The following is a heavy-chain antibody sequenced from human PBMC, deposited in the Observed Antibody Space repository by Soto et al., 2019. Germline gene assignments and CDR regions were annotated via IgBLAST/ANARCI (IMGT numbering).Heavy chain of an antibody. J-gene: IGHJ4*02. CDR3: QGGDF. CDR1: GGSFRGYF. D-gene: IGHD3-16*01. CDR2: INDSGST. Sequence: SETLSLTCAVSGGSFRGYFWSWIRQSPDKGLEWIGEINDSGSTYYNPSFKSRLTISVDTSKSQISLTLTSVTAADSAVYYCQGGDFWGQGTRVTVS. V-gene: IGHV4-34*01.